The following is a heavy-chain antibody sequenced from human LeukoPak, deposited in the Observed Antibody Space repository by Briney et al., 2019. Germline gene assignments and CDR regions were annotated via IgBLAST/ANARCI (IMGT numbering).Heavy chain of an antibody. J-gene: IGHJ4*02. Sequence: GGSLRLSCAASGFTFDDYSMHWVRQAPGKGLEWVSGISWNSGSIGYADSVKGRFTISRDNAKNSLYLQMNSLRAEDTAVYYCARDHPRIWFGDLEGFDYWGQGTLVTVSS. CDR1: GFTFDDYS. D-gene: IGHD3-10*01. CDR3: ARDHPRIWFGDLEGFDY. CDR2: ISWNSGSI. V-gene: IGHV3-9*01.